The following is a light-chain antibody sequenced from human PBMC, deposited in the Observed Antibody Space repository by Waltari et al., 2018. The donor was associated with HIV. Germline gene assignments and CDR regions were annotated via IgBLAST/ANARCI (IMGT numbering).Light chain of an antibody. CDR2: EDN. V-gene: IGLV6-57*04. J-gene: IGLJ2*01. CDR1: SGSIASNY. CDR3: QSYDSSNVV. Sequence: FMLTQPHSVSESPGKTVTISCTRSSGSIASNYVQWYQQHPGSAPTTVIDEDNQRPSGVADRFSGSIDSSSNSASLTISGLKTEDEADDYCQSYDSSNVVFGGGTKLTVL.